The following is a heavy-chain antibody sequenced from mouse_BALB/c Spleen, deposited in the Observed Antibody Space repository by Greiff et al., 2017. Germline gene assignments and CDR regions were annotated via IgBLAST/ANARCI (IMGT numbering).Heavy chain of an antibody. CDR1: GYSITSDYA. J-gene: IGHJ1*01. V-gene: IGHV3-2*02. CDR2: ISYSGST. D-gene: IGHD1-1*01. Sequence: VQLQQSGPGLVKPSQSLSLTCTVTGYSITSDYAWNWIRQFPGNKLEWMGYISYSGSTSYNPSLKSRISITRDTSKNQFFLQLNSVTTEDTATYYCARNYGYWYFDVWGAGTTVTVSS. CDR3: ARNYGYWYFDV.